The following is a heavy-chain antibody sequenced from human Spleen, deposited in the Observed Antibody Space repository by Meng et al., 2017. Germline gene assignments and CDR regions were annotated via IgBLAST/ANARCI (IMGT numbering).Heavy chain of an antibody. CDR1: GCSISTSGYY. V-gene: IGHV4-39*01. Sequence: QPQLQESGPGRVKPSDALSLTCSVSGCSISTSGYYWGWIRQPPGKGLEWIGSFGHSGFTYYPPSLKIRVTVSIDTSRNQFSLWLTSVTAADTAVYYCVRSSGWVKTGFDPWGQGTLVTVSS. D-gene: IGHD6-19*01. CDR3: VRSSGWVKTGFDP. J-gene: IGHJ5*02. CDR2: FGHSGFT.